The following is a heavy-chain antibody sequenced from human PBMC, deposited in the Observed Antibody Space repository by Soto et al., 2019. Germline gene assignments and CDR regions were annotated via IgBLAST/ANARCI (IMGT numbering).Heavy chain of an antibody. CDR2: ISGYNGNK. V-gene: IGHV1-18*01. J-gene: IGHJ4*02. Sequence: QVQLVQSGAEVKKPGASVKVSCKASGYTFTSYGISWVRQAPGQGLEWMGWISGYNGNKKYAQKLQGRVTMTTHTSTRTAYMELRSLRSADASVYYCARDTETFDYWGQGTLMTV. CDR1: GYTFTSYG. CDR3: ARDTETFDY.